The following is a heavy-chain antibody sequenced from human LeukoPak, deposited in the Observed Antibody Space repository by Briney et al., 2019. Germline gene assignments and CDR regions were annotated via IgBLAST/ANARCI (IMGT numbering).Heavy chain of an antibody. Sequence: SETLSLTCTVSGGSISSGGYYWSWIRQHLGKGLEWIGYIYYSGSTYYNPSLKSRVTISVDTSKNQFSLKLSSVTAADTAVYYCARAREFGGIDYWGQGTLVTVSS. D-gene: IGHD3-10*01. CDR3: ARAREFGGIDY. CDR2: IYYSGST. J-gene: IGHJ4*02. V-gene: IGHV4-31*03. CDR1: GGSISSGGYY.